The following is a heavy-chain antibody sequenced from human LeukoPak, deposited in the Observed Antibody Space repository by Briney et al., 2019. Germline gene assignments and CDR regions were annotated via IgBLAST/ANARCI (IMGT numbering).Heavy chain of an antibody. Sequence: GGSLRLSCAASGFTFTSYAMHWVRQAPGKGLEWVSSISGSGGSTWYADSVKGRFTISRDNSKNTLYLQMNSLRAEDTAVYYCAKDLHGDYVRWGDYWGQGTLVTVSS. CDR3: AKDLHGDYVRWGDY. V-gene: IGHV3-23*01. J-gene: IGHJ4*02. D-gene: IGHD4-17*01. CDR1: GFTFTSYA. CDR2: ISGSGGST.